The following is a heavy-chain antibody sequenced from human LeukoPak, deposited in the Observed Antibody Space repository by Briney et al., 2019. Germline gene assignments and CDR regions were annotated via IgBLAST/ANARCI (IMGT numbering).Heavy chain of an antibody. CDR3: ARVFMGDAFDI. CDR2: ISYDGSNK. Sequence: GGSLRLSCAASGFTFSSYAMHWVRQAPGKGLEWVAVISYDGSNKYYADSVKGRFTISRDNAKNSLYLQMNSLRAEDTAVYYCARVFMGDAFDIWGQGTMVTVSS. D-gene: IGHD3-10*01. J-gene: IGHJ3*02. CDR1: GFTFSSYA. V-gene: IGHV3-30-3*01.